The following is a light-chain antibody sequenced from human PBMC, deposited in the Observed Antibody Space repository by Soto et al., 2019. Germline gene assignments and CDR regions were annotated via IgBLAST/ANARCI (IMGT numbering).Light chain of an antibody. J-gene: IGLJ2*01. V-gene: IGLV1-44*01. CDR2: SNN. Sequence: QAVVTQPPSASGTPGQRVTISCSGSSSSIGSNTVNWYQQLPGTAPKLLIYSNNQRPSGVPDRFSGSKSGPSASLAISGLQSEDEADYYCAAWDDSLNGVVFGGGTQLTVL. CDR1: SSSIGSNT. CDR3: AAWDDSLNGVV.